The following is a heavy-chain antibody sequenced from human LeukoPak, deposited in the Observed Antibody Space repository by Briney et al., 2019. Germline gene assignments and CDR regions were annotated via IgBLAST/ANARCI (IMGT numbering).Heavy chain of an antibody. CDR3: ASKGAYYYDSSGYYFSAFDI. CDR2: IYPGDSDT. V-gene: IGHV5-51*01. D-gene: IGHD3-22*01. Sequence: GESLKISCKGSGYSFTSYWIGWVRQMPGKGLEWMGTIYPGDSDTRYSPSFQGQVTISADKSISTAYLQWSSLKASDTAMYYCASKGAYYYDSSGYYFSAFDIWGQGTMVTVSS. CDR1: GYSFTSYW. J-gene: IGHJ3*02.